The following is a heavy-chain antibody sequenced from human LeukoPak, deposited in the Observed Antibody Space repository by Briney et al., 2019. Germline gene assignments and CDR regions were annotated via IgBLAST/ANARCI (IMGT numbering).Heavy chain of an antibody. V-gene: IGHV3-23*01. CDR1: GFTFSSYW. Sequence: QSGGSLRLSCAASGFTFSSYWMSWVRQAPGKGLEWVSAISGSGGSTYYADSVKGRFTISRDNSKDTLYLQMNSLRAEDTAVYYCAKDVNYYDSSGYLLRVYFDYWGQGTLVTVSS. CDR3: AKDVNYYDSSGYLLRVYFDY. CDR2: ISGSGGST. D-gene: IGHD3-22*01. J-gene: IGHJ4*02.